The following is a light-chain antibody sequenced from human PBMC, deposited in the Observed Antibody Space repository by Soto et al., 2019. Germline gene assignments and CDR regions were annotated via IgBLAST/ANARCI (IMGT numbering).Light chain of an antibody. Sequence: IQMTQSPPTLSASLGDRVTITCRASQTISNWLAWYQQKPGKAPKLLIYGASSLQSGVPSRLSGSGSVTEYTLTISSLQPDDFATYYCQQYNSYPITFGQGTRLEIK. V-gene: IGKV1-5*03. CDR3: QQYNSYPIT. CDR1: QTISNW. CDR2: GAS. J-gene: IGKJ5*01.